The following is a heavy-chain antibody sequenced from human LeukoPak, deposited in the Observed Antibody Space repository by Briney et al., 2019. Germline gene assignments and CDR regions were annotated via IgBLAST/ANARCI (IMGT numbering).Heavy chain of an antibody. Sequence: SETLSLTCAVSGGSISSSNWWSWVRQPPGKGLEWIGEIYHSGSTNYNPSLKSRVTISVDKSKNQFSLKLSSVTAADTAVYYCASGSITPVANSSSWYGSDYWGQGTLVTVSS. CDR1: GGSISSSNW. J-gene: IGHJ4*02. CDR3: ASGSITPVANSSSWYGSDY. D-gene: IGHD6-13*01. CDR2: IYHSGST. V-gene: IGHV4-4*02.